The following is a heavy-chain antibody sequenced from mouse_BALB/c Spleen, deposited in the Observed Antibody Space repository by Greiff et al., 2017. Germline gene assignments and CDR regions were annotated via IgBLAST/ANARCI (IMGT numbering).Heavy chain of an antibody. D-gene: IGHD1-1*01. Sequence: EVQLQQSGPELVKPGASVKMSCKASGYTFTSYVMHWVKQKPGQGLEWIGYINPYNDGTKYNEKFKGKATLTSDKSSSTAYMELSSLTSEDSAVYYCARSQRSSYYYGSRDYFDYWGQGTTLTVSS. V-gene: IGHV1-14*01. CDR2: INPYNDGT. CDR1: GYTFTSYV. J-gene: IGHJ2*01. CDR3: ARSQRSSYYYGSRDYFDY.